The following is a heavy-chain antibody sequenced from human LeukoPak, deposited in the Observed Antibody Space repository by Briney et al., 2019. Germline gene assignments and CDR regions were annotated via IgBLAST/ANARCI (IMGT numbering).Heavy chain of an antibody. CDR1: GGSISSYY. V-gene: IGHV4-4*07. D-gene: IGHD3-22*01. CDR2: IYTSGST. J-gene: IGHJ3*02. CDR3: ARDRTYYYDSSGYSDAFDI. Sequence: SETLSLTCTVSGGSISSYYWSWIRQPAGKGLEWIGRIYTSGSTNYNPSLKSRVTMSVDTSKNQFSLKLSSVTAADTAVYYCARDRTYYYDSSGYSDAFDIWGQGTMVTVSS.